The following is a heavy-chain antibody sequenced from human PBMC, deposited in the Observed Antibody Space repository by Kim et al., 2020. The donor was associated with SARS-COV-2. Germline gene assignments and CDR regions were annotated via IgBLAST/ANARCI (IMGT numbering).Heavy chain of an antibody. V-gene: IGHV4-4*02. CDR1: GASITHDDW. J-gene: IGHJ4*02. Sequence: SETLSLTCAVSGASITHDDWWSWVRQPPGKGLEWIVEIYHRGRINYNPSLKSRVTISMDKSKNQFSLNLNSVIAADTAVYFCARSFGGDRYYDSNGYFLRFYCWGQGTLVTVSS. D-gene: IGHD3-22*01. CDR2: IYHRGRI. CDR3: ARSFGGDRYYDSNGYFLRFYC.